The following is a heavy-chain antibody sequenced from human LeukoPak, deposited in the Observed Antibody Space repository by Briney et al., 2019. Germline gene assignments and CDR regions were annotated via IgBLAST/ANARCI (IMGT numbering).Heavy chain of an antibody. D-gene: IGHD3-10*01. CDR2: IYTSGST. CDR1: GGSISSYY. J-gene: IGHJ6*03. V-gene: IGHV4-4*07. CDR3: ARETYYYGSGSRDYYMDV. Sequence: SETLSLTCTVSGGSISSYYWSWIRQSAGKGLEWIGRIYTSGSTNYNPSLKSRVTMSVDKSKNQFSLKPSSVTAAETAVYYCARETYYYGSGSRDYYMDVWGKGTTVTVSS.